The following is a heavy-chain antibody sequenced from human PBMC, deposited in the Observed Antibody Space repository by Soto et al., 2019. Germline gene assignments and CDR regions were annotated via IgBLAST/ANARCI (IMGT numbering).Heavy chain of an antibody. J-gene: IGHJ6*02. CDR3: ARDGGYSYGYDYYYGMDV. V-gene: IGHV3-7*01. CDR1: GFTFSSYW. CDR2: IKQDGSEK. D-gene: IGHD5-18*01. Sequence: EVQLVESGGGLVQPGGSLRLSCAASGFTFSSYWMSWVRQAPGKGLEWVANIKQDGSEKYYVDSVKGRFTISRDNAKNSPXLQMNSLRAEDTAVYYCARDGGYSYGYDYYYGMDVWGQGTTVTVSS.